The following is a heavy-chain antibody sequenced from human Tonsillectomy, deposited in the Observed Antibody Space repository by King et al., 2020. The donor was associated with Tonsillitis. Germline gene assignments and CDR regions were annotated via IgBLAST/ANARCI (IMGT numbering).Heavy chain of an antibody. Sequence: VQLVQSGGGLVKPGGSLRLSCAASGFTFSSYSMNWVRQAPGKGLEWVSSISSSSSYIYYADSVKGRFTISRDNAKNSLYLQMNSLRAEDTAVYYCARDFEEEWYYYYYYMDVWGKGTTVTVSS. CDR3: ARDFEEEWYYYYYYMDV. J-gene: IGHJ6*03. CDR1: GFTFSSYS. CDR2: ISSSSSYI. D-gene: IGHD3-3*01. V-gene: IGHV3-21*01.